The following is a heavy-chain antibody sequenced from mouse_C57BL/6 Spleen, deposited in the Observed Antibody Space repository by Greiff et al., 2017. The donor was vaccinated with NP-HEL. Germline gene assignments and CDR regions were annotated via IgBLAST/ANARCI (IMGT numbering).Heavy chain of an antibody. CDR2: IHPNSGST. J-gene: IGHJ2*01. CDR1: GYTFTSYW. CDR3: ARAIITTVVATSYFDY. Sequence: QVQLQQSGAELVKPGASVKLSCKASGYTFTSYWMHWVKQRPGQGLEWIGMIHPNSGSTNYNEKFKSKATLTVDKSSSTAYMQLSSLTSEDSAVYYCARAIITTVVATSYFDYWGQGTTLTVSS. V-gene: IGHV1-64*01. D-gene: IGHD1-1*01.